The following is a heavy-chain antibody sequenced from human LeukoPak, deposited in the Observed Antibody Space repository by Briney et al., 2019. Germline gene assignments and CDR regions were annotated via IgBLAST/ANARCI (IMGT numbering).Heavy chain of an antibody. CDR2: ISHSGSS. CDR3: ARDGYYYDGSFEY. V-gene: IGHV4-38-2*02. Sequence: SETLSLTCAVSGYSISSGYFWAWIRQPPGKGLEWIGSISHSGSSYSKPSLKSRVIISVDTSNNQFSLKLTSVTAADTATYYRARDGYYYDGSFEYWGQGIRVAVSS. CDR1: GYSISSGYF. J-gene: IGHJ4*02. D-gene: IGHD3-22*01.